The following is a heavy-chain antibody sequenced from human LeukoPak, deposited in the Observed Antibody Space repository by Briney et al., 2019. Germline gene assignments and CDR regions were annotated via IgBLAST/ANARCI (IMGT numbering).Heavy chain of an antibody. V-gene: IGHV4-34*01. Sequence: PSETLSPTCAVYGGSFSGYYWSWIRQPPGKGLEWIGEINHSGSTNYNPSLKSRVTISVDTSKNQFSLKLSSVTAADTAVYYCARGDRAPPDFDYWGQGTLVTVSS. J-gene: IGHJ4*02. CDR2: INHSGST. CDR1: GGSFSGYY. CDR3: ARGDRAPPDFDY.